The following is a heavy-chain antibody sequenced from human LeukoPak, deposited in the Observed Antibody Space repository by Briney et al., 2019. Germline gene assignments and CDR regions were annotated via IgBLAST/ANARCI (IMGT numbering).Heavy chain of an antibody. D-gene: IGHD1-26*01. Sequence: ASETLSLTCAVYGGSFSCYYWSWIRQPPGKGLEWIGEINHSGSTNYNPSLKSRVTISVDTSKNQFSLKLSSVTAADTAVYYCARVPGSGSYDYWGQGTLVTVSS. CDR1: GGSFSCYY. CDR3: ARVPGSGSYDY. CDR2: INHSGST. V-gene: IGHV4-34*01. J-gene: IGHJ4*02.